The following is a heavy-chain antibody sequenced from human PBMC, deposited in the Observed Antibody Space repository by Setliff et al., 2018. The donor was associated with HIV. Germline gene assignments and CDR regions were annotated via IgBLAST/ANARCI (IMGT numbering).Heavy chain of an antibody. V-gene: IGHV1-46*01. CDR3: ARVGDGYNSFDD. CDR1: GYSFTFYS. J-gene: IGHJ4*02. CDR2: INPSGGST. D-gene: IGHD5-12*01. Sequence: ASVKVSCKASGYSFTFYSMHWVRQAPGHGLEWMGIINPSGGSTTYSQKFQGRVIMTRDTSTSTVCMELNSLRSEDTAVYYCARVGDGYNSFDDWGQGTLVTVSS.